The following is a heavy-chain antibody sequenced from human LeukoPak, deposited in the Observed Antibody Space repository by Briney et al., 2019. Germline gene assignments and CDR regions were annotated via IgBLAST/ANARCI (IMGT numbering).Heavy chain of an antibody. D-gene: IGHD6-6*01. J-gene: IGHJ6*03. V-gene: IGHV4-59*01. CDR2: IYYSGST. CDR3: ARFFGEAARRNYYYYYYMDV. CDR1: GGSISSYY. Sequence: PSETLSLTCTVSGGSISSYYWSWIRQPPGKGLEWIGYIYYSGSTNYNPSLKSRVTISVDTSKNQFSLKLSSVTAADTAVYYCARFFGEAARRNYYYYYYMDVWGKGTTVTVSS.